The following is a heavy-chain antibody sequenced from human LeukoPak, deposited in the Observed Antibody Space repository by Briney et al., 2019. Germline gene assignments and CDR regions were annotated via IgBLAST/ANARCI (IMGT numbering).Heavy chain of an antibody. J-gene: IGHJ5*02. V-gene: IGHV4-34*01. Sequence: PSETLSLTCAVYGGSFSGYYWSWIRQPPGKGLEWIGEINHSGSTNYNPSLKSRVTISVDTSKNQFSLKLSSVTAADTAVYYCARQGEESDYANWFDPWGQGTLVTVSS. D-gene: IGHD4-17*01. CDR2: INHSGST. CDR1: GGSFSGYY. CDR3: ARQGEESDYANWFDP.